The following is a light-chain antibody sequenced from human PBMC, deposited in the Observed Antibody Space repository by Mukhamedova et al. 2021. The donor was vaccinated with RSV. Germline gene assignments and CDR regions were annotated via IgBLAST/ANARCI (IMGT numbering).Light chain of an antibody. Sequence: SNIETNYVSWYQQLPGAAPRLLIFDNDKRPSGIPDRFSGSRSGTSATLGITGLQTGDEADYYCGTWDSTLTAPVFGGGPKLTVL. V-gene: IGLV1-51*01. CDR2: DND. CDR3: GTWDSTLTAPV. CDR1: SNIETNY. J-gene: IGLJ2*01.